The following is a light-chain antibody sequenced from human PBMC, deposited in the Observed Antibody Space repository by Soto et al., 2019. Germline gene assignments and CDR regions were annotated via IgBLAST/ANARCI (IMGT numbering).Light chain of an antibody. CDR3: SSYAGRYV. CDR1: SSDVGGYNY. V-gene: IGLV2-11*01. Sequence: QSALTQPRSVSRSPRQSVTISCTGTSSDVGGYNYVSWYQHHPGKAPKLIIYDVSKRPSGVPVRFYGSKSGNTASLTISGLQAEDEADYYCSSYAGRYVFGTGTKLTVL. CDR2: DVS. J-gene: IGLJ1*01.